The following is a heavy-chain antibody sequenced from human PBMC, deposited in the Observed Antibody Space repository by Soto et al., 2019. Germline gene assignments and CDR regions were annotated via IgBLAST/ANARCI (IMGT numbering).Heavy chain of an antibody. J-gene: IGHJ4*02. CDR2: IFWDDDK. Sequence: SRPTLVNPTQTLTLTCTFSGFSLSTREEGVGWIRQPPGKALEWLAIIFWDDDKRYSPSLRSRLTITKDTSKNQVVLTMTNMDPIDTATYYCAHRTYCSGGSCYDYWGQGTLVTVSS. V-gene: IGHV2-5*02. CDR1: GFSLSTREEG. CDR3: AHRTYCSGGSCYDY. D-gene: IGHD2-15*01.